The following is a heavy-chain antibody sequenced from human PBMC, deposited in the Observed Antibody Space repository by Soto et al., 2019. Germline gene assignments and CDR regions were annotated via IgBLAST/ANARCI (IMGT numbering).Heavy chain of an antibody. D-gene: IGHD3-16*01. CDR2: MNPGSGDT. Sequence: ASVKVSCKASGYSFTNNDVSWVRQATGQGLEWMGWMNPGSGDTGYAQKFQGRVTMTRGISIATAYMELSSLRSDDTAIYYCARMETFGSLNWFDPWGQGTLVTVSS. CDR3: ARMETFGSLNWFDP. CDR1: GYSFTNND. V-gene: IGHV1-8*01. J-gene: IGHJ5*02.